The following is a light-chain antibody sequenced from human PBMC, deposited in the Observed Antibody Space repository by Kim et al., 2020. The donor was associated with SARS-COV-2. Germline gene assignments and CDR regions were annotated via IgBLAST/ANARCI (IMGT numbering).Light chain of an antibody. CDR2: DVS. CDR3: SSYTSSSTLV. V-gene: IGLV2-14*03. J-gene: IGLJ1*01. Sequence: GQSITLSCTGTSNDVGLYNYVSWDQQHPGKAPKLIIFDVSNRPSGASDHFSGSKSGNTASLTISGLQAEDEADYYCSSYTSSSTLVFGTGTKVTVL. CDR1: SNDVGLYNY.